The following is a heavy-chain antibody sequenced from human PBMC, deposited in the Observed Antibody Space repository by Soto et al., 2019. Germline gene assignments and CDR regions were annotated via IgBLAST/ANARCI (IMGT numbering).Heavy chain of an antibody. Sequence: ASVKVSCKASGYSFTDYHIHWVRQAPGQGLELLGRINPKSGGTSTAQKFQGWVTMTRDRSISTVYMELTRLRSDDTAVYFCARGHSTDCSNGVCSFFYNHEMDVWGQGTTVTVSS. J-gene: IGHJ6*02. D-gene: IGHD2-8*01. CDR3: ARGHSTDCSNGVCSFFYNHEMDV. CDR2: INPKSGGT. CDR1: GYSFTDYH. V-gene: IGHV1-2*04.